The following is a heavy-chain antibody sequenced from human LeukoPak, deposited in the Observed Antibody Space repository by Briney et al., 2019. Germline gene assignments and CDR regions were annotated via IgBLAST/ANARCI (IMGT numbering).Heavy chain of an antibody. D-gene: IGHD2-2*01. Sequence: GGSLRLSCAASGFTFNTYSMSWVRQAPGKGLEWVSSISDNSNYIYYSDSVEGRFTISRDNAKNSLYLQMNSLRVEDTAVYYCASHFACGSTSCPPFDSWGQGTLVTVSS. CDR1: GFTFNTYS. J-gene: IGHJ4*02. CDR3: ASHFACGSTSCPPFDS. CDR2: ISDNSNYI. V-gene: IGHV3-21*01.